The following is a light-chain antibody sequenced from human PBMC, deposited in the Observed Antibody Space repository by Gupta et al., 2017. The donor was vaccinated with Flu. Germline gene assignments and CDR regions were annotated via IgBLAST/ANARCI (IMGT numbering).Light chain of an antibody. CDR2: DVS. Sequence: EFVLTQSPATLSLSPGERATLSCRASQSVSSYVAWYQQKPGQAPRLLIYDVSNRATGIPARFSGSGSGTDFTLTISSLEPEDFAVYYCQQRSKWPNIFGQGTKLEIK. J-gene: IGKJ2*01. CDR3: QQRSKWPNI. V-gene: IGKV3-11*01. CDR1: QSVSSY.